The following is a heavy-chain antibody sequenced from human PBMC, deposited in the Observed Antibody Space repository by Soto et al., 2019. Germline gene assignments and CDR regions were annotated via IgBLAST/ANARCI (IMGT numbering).Heavy chain of an antibody. J-gene: IGHJ3*02. CDR2: IYYGGST. CDR1: GASISSNTYY. V-gene: IGHV4-39*07. CDR3: ARGRVVVVAATRYAAFDI. Sequence: PSETLSLTCTVSGASISSNTYYWAWIRRPPGKGLECIGSIYYGGSTYYNPSLKSRVTISVDTSKNQFSLKLSSVTAADTAVYYCARGRVVVVAATRYAAFDIWGQGTMVTVSS. D-gene: IGHD2-15*01.